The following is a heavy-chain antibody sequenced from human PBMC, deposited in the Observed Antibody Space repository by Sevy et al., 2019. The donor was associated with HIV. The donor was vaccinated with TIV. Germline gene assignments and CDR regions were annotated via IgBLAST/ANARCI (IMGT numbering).Heavy chain of an antibody. CDR3: AREGGYTSAWSPGNH. V-gene: IGHV3-30*03. J-gene: IGHJ4*02. CDR2: ISYDGSNK. CDR1: GFTFSSYG. D-gene: IGHD6-19*01. Sequence: GGSLRLSCAASGFTFSSYGMHWVRQAPGKGLEWVAVISYDGSNKYYADSVKGRFTISRDNSKNTLYLQMNSLRVEDTAVYYCAREGGYTSAWSPGNHWGQGTLVTVSS.